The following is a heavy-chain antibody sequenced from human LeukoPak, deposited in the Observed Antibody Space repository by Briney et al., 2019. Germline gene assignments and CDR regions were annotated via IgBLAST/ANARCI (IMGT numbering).Heavy chain of an antibody. Sequence: PGGSLRLSCAAPGFTFSTYWMTWVRQAPGKGLEWVANINQDGGVQHYVDSVKGRFTVSRDNTKNSLYLQMNSLRADDTAVYYCATKKPERVEGLSGTFDYWGQGTLVTVSS. CDR1: GFTFSTYW. D-gene: IGHD1-26*01. J-gene: IGHJ4*02. V-gene: IGHV3-7*01. CDR3: ATKKPERVEGLSGTFDY. CDR2: INQDGGVQ.